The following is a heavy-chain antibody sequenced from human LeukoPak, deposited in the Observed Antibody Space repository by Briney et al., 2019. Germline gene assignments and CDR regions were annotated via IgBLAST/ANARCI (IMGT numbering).Heavy chain of an antibody. CDR2: ISYDGSNK. Sequence: PGGSLSLYCAASGFTFSSYAMHWVRQAPGKGLEWVAVISYDGSNKYYADSVKGRFTISRDNSKNTLYLQMNSLRAEDTAVYYCARDIFDYWGQGTLVTVSS. CDR1: GFTFSSYA. CDR3: ARDIFDY. J-gene: IGHJ4*02. V-gene: IGHV3-30-3*01.